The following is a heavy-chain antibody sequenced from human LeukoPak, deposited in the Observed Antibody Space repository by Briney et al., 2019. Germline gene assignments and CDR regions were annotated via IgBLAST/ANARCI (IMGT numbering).Heavy chain of an antibody. CDR1: GFTFSSYA. Sequence: GGSLRLSCAASGFTFSSYAMSWVRQAPAKGLEWVSAISGSGGSTYYADSVKGRFTISRDNSKNTLYLQMNSLRAEDTAVYYCAKDAKTRRRDGYNYVDYWGQGTLVTVSS. J-gene: IGHJ4*02. CDR3: AKDAKTRRRDGYNYVDY. V-gene: IGHV3-23*01. D-gene: IGHD5-24*01. CDR2: ISGSGGST.